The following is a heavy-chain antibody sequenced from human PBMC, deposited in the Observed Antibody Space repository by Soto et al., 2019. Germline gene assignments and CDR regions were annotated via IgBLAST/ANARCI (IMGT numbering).Heavy chain of an antibody. Sequence: SVKVSFKASGGTFSSYAISWVRQAPGQGLEWMGGIIPIFGTANYAQKFQGRVTITADESTSTAYMELSSLRSEDTAVYYCARPAGKDDFWSGYYPYYYYYYGMDVWGQGTTVTVSS. J-gene: IGHJ6*02. V-gene: IGHV1-69*13. CDR3: ARPAGKDDFWSGYYPYYYYYYGMDV. CDR2: IIPIFGTA. D-gene: IGHD3-3*01. CDR1: GGTFSSYA.